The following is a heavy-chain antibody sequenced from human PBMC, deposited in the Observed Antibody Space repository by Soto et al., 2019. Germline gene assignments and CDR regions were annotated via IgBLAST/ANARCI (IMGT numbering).Heavy chain of an antibody. D-gene: IGHD2-15*01. Sequence: QVQLVESGGGVVQPGRSLRLSCAASGFTFSSYAMHWVRQAPGKGLEWVAVISYDGSNKYYADSVKGRFTISRDNSKNTXXLQMNSLRAEDTAVYYCAREVVVAAASNYYYGMDVWGQGTTVTVSS. V-gene: IGHV3-30-3*01. CDR3: AREVVVAAASNYYYGMDV. CDR2: ISYDGSNK. J-gene: IGHJ6*02. CDR1: GFTFSSYA.